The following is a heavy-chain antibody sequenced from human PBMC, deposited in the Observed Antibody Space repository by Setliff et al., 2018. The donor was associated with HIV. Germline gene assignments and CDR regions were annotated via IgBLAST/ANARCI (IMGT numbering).Heavy chain of an antibody. CDR3: ARVLLRTNPRYGVASNWFDT. CDR1: GFTFNTAW. D-gene: IGHD2-8*01. J-gene: IGHJ5*02. V-gene: IGHV3-7*03. Sequence: TGGSLRLSCVASGFTFNTAWVSWVRQAPGKGLEWVAYIKQDGSEKYYVDSVKGRFTISRDNAKNSVYRQMNSLRVEATAHYYCARVLLRTNPRYGVASNWFDTWGQGTRVTVSS. CDR2: IKQDGSEK.